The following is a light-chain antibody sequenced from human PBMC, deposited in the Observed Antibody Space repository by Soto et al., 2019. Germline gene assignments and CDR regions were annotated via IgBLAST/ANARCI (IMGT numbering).Light chain of an antibody. CDR3: QHYYGTPRT. CDR2: WAS. CDR1: QSVLYSSNNKNY. J-gene: IGKJ1*01. V-gene: IGKV4-1*01. Sequence: DIVMTQSPDSLAVSLGERATINCKSSQSVLYSSNNKNYLAWYQQKPGQPPKLLIYWASTRESGVPARFSGSGSGTDFTLTVSSLQAEDLAVYYCQHYYGTPRTFGQGTKVEIK.